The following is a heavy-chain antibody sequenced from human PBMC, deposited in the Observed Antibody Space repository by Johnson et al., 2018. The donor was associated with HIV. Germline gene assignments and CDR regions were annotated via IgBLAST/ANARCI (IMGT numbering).Heavy chain of an antibody. CDR1: GFTVSSNY. Sequence: VQVVESGGGLVQPGGSLRLSCAASGFTVSSNYMSWVRQAPGKGLEWVSVISGSGGSTYYADSVKGRFTISRDNSKNTLYMQMNSLRAEDTAVYYCARERYGSQAIDGFDIWGQGTMVTVSS. CDR2: ISGSGGST. D-gene: IGHD2-15*01. V-gene: IGHV3-66*02. CDR3: ARERYGSQAIDGFDI. J-gene: IGHJ3*02.